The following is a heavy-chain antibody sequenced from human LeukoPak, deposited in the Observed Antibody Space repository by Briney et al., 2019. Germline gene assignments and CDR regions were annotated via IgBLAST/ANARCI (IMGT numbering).Heavy chain of an antibody. CDR3: ARIGYRSSSFDY. V-gene: IGHV3-23*01. CDR1: GFTFSSYA. J-gene: IGHJ4*02. Sequence: GGSLRLSCAASGFTFSSYAMSWVRQAPGKGLEWVSAISGSGGSTYYADSVKGRFTISRDNAKNSLYLQMNSLRVEDTAVYFCARIGYRSSSFDYWGRGTLVTVSS. D-gene: IGHD6-6*01. CDR2: ISGSGGST.